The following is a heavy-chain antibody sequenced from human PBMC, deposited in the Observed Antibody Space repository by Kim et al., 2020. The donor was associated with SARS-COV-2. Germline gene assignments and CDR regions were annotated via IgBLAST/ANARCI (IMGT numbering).Heavy chain of an antibody. D-gene: IGHD6-13*01. CDR3: ARDSSPFRWSL. CDR1: GGSFRDFY. V-gene: IGHV4-59*01. J-gene: IGHJ4*02. Sequence: SETLSLTCTVSGGSFRDFYWGWIRQTPGETLEWIGHISHSGSTTYNPSLKSRVTISLDTSKNQFSLQLRSLTAEDTAVYFCARDSSPFRWSLWGQGILVTVSS. CDR2: ISHSGST.